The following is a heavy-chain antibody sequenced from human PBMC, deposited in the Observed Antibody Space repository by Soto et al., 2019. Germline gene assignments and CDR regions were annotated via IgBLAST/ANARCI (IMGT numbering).Heavy chain of an antibody. CDR2: INPSGGDT. J-gene: IGHJ4*02. Sequence: ASVKVSCKTSGYTFTRHYIHWVRQAPGQGLEWMGIINPSGGDTSYTLNFQGRVTMTRDTSTNTVYMEVNSLKSEDTAMYYCARENYSTTWALDYWGQGTPVTVSS. CDR3: ARENYSTTWALDY. D-gene: IGHD6-13*01. V-gene: IGHV1-46*01. CDR1: GYTFTRHY.